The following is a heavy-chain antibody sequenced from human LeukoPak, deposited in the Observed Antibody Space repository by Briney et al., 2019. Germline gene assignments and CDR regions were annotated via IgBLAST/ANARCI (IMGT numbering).Heavy chain of an antibody. V-gene: IGHV3-7*01. J-gene: IGHJ5*02. Sequence: GGSLRLSCAASGFTFSSYWMSWVRQAPGKGLEWVANIKQDGSEKYYVDSVKGRFTISRDNAKNSLYLQMNSLRAEDTAVYYCARDLPYSLTGYHNNWFDPGGQGTLVTVSS. CDR3: ARDLPYSLTGYHNNWFDP. CDR2: IKQDGSEK. CDR1: GFTFSSYW. D-gene: IGHD3-9*01.